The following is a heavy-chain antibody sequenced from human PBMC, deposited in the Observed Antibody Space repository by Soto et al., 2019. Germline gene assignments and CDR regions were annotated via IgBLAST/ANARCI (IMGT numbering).Heavy chain of an antibody. D-gene: IGHD6-19*01. CDR2: IYYSGST. J-gene: IGHJ6*02. Sequence: XGTLSHRCTVSGGSISSSSYYWGWIREPPGKGLEWIGRIYYSGSTYYNPSLKSRVAISVDTSKNQFSLKLSSVTAADTAVYYRARLGGQWLYNYYYGMDVWGQGTTVTVSS. CDR1: GGSISSSSYY. CDR3: ARLGGQWLYNYYYGMDV. V-gene: IGHV4-39*01.